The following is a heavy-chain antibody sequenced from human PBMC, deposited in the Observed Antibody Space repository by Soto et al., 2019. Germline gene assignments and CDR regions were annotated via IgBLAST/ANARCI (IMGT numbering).Heavy chain of an antibody. Sequence: QVKVVQSGAEVKKPGSSVRVSCKASGGTSSSYAITWMRQAPGQGLEWMGGIIPILDTTDYAQKFQDRVTFTADESTSTVYMELSSLTSEDTAVYYCASGGTTVNRRFDFWGQGTLVXVSS. CDR3: ASGGTTVNRRFDF. J-gene: IGHJ4*02. CDR1: GGTSSSYA. CDR2: IIPILDTT. D-gene: IGHD4-4*01. V-gene: IGHV1-69*01.